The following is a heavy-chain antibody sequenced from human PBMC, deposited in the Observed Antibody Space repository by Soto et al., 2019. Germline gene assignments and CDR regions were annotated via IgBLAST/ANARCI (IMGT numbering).Heavy chain of an antibody. D-gene: IGHD3-10*01. CDR2: IIPILGIA. J-gene: IGHJ6*04. CDR1: GGTFSSYT. V-gene: IGHV1-69*02. Sequence: QVQLVQSGAEVKKPGSSVKVSCKASGGTFSSYTISWVRQAPGQGLEWMGRIIPILGIANYAQKFQGRVTITADKPTSTAYMELSSLRSEDTAVYYCARGAGTPPFARAMDVWGKGTTVTVSS. CDR3: ARGAGTPPFARAMDV.